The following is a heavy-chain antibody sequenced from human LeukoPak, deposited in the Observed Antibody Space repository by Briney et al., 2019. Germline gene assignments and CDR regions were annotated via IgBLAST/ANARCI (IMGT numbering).Heavy chain of an antibody. D-gene: IGHD1-14*01. CDR2: SYHSGST. J-gene: IGHJ5*02. V-gene: IGHV4-38-2*01. CDR1: GYSLSSGYY. Sequence: SETLSLTCAVSGYSLSSGYYWCWIRQPPGKGQEWIGSSYHSGSTYYNPSLKSRVTISVDNSKNQFSLKLNSVTAADTAAYYCARHMGTGYNCFDPWGQGTLVTVSS. CDR3: ARHMGTGYNCFDP.